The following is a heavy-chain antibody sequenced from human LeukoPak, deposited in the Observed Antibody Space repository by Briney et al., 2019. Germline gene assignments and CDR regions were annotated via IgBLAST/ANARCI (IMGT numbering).Heavy chain of an antibody. V-gene: IGHV4-39*01. CDR2: IYYSGST. D-gene: IGHD4-23*01. CDR1: GGSISSSSYY. J-gene: IGHJ4*02. Sequence: SETLSLTCTVSGGSISSSSYYWGRIRQPPGKGLEWIGSIYYSGSTYYNPSLKSRVTISVDTSENQFSLKLSSVTAADPAVYYCARRGGNSVRAHFAYWGRGTLVSVSS. CDR3: ARRGGNSVRAHFAY.